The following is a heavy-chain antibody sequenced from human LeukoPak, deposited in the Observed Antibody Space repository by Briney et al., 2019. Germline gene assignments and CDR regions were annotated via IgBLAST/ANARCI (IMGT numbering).Heavy chain of an antibody. V-gene: IGHV3-23*01. CDR1: GFTFSSYA. J-gene: IGHJ4*02. D-gene: IGHD3-22*01. Sequence: GGSLRLSCAASGFTFSSYAMSWVRQAPGKGLEWVSAISGSGGSTYYADSVKGRFTISRDNSKNTLSLQMNSLRAEDTAVYYCAKEGGYYDSSGRPPTYWGQGTLVTVSS. CDR3: AKEGGYYDSSGRPPTY. CDR2: ISGSGGST.